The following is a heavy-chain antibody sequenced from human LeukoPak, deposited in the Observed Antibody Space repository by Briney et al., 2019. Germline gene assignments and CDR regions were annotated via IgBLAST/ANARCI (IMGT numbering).Heavy chain of an antibody. J-gene: IGHJ6*03. CDR2: IIPIFGTA. CDR3: ARGFGDYYGSGSFYYYYMDV. D-gene: IGHD3-10*01. V-gene: IGHV1-69*13. CDR1: GGTFSSYA. Sequence: SVKVSCKASGGTFSSYAISWVRQASGQGLEWMGGIIPIFGTANYAQKFQGRVTITADESTSTAYMELSSLRSEDTAVYYCARGFGDYYGSGSFYYYYMDVWGKGTTVTISS.